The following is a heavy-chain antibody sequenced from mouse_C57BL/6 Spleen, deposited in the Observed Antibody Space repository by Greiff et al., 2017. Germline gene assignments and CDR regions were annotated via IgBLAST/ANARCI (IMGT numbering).Heavy chain of an antibody. Sequence: DVKLQESGPGLVKPSQSLSLTCSVTGYSITSGYYWNWIRQFPGNKLEWMGYISYDGSNNYNPSLKNRISITRDTSKNQFFLKLNSVTTEDTATYYCASPLGYWYFDVWGTGTTVTVSS. CDR2: ISYDGSN. V-gene: IGHV3-6*01. J-gene: IGHJ1*03. CDR3: ASPLGYWYFDV. CDR1: GYSITSGYY. D-gene: IGHD4-1*01.